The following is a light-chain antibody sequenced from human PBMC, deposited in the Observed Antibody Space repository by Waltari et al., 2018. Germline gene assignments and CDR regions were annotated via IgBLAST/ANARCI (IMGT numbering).Light chain of an antibody. CDR1: KLGDKY. V-gene: IGLV3-1*01. CDR2: QDT. Sequence: SYELTQPPSLSVSPGQTASITCSGDKLGDKYASWYQQKPGQSPVLVIYQDTKRPSGIPERCSGSNSGNTATLTISGTPAMDEADYYCQAWDNSTHVVFGGGTRLTVL. CDR3: QAWDNSTHVV. J-gene: IGLJ2*01.